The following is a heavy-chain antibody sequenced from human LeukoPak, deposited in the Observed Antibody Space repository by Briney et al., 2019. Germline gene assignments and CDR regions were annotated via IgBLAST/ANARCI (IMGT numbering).Heavy chain of an antibody. J-gene: IGHJ3*01. CDR3: VRDDGSLIGRD. CDR1: GFTFSSNW. D-gene: IGHD2/OR15-2a*01. Sequence: PGGSLRLSCAASGFTFSSNWMGWVRQAPGKGLEWVANINEAGNEKYYGDSVTGLFTIARDNANKLLDLQMNSLRGDDSAVYYCVRDDGSLIGRDWGQGTMVTVSS. CDR2: INEAGNEK. V-gene: IGHV3-7*01.